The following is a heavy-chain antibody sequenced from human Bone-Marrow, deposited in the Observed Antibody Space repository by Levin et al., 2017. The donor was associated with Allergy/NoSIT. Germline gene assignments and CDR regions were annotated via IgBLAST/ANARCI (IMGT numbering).Heavy chain of an antibody. Sequence: ASVKVSCKASGYIFSNYAMAWVRQAPGQGLEWMGWINTNTGNPTYARGFTGRFVFSLDTSVNTASLQLSNLQAEDTAVYYCARKGTAATGSYYNYYSMDVWGKGTTVTVSS. D-gene: IGHD6-13*01. CDR3: ARKGTAATGSYYNYYSMDV. J-gene: IGHJ6*03. V-gene: IGHV7-4-1*02. CDR1: GYIFSNYA. CDR2: INTNTGNP.